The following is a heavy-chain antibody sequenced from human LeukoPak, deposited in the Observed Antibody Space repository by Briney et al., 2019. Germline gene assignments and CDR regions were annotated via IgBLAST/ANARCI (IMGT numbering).Heavy chain of an antibody. CDR1: GFTFSSFA. V-gene: IGHV3-30*04. CDR3: ARAYCSSTSCYAPDY. CDR2: ISYDGTKK. D-gene: IGHD2-2*01. J-gene: IGHJ4*02. Sequence: GGSLRLSCAASGFTFSSFAMHWVRQAPAKGLEWEAVISYDGTKKYYADSVKGRFTISRDNSNNTLYLQMNSLRAEDTAAYYCARAYCSSTSCYAPDYWGQGTLVTVSS.